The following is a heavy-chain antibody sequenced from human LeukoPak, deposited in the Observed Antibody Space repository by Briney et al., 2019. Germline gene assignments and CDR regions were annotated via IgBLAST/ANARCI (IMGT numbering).Heavy chain of an antibody. D-gene: IGHD3-10*01. V-gene: IGHV3-48*01. CDR3: ARPGITAFDI. J-gene: IGHJ3*02. CDR2: ISSSGSIT. Sequence: GGSLRLSCVASGFTLSSHNINWVRQAPGKGLEWVSHISSSGSITYYGDSVKGRITISRDDAKNSVSLYMNSLRAEDSAVYYCARPGITAFDIWGQGTMVTVSS. CDR1: GFTLSSHN.